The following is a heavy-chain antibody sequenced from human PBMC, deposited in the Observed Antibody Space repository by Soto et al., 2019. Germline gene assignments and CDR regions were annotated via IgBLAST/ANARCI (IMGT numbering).Heavy chain of an antibody. D-gene: IGHD3-3*01. J-gene: IGHJ6*02. V-gene: IGHV1-46*01. CDR2: INPSDRST. Sequence: ASVKVSCKASGYTFTSYFMHWVRQAPGQGLEWMGIINPSDRSTSYAQKFQGRVTMTRDTSTSTVYMEMSSLRSDDTAVYYCARDQGITTFGVYSMYYYGMDVWG. CDR1: GYTFTSYF. CDR3: ARDQGITTFGVYSMYYYGMDV.